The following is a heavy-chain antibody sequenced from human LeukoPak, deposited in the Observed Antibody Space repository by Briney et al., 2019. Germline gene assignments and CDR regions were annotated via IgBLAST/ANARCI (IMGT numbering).Heavy chain of an antibody. D-gene: IGHD1-26*01. CDR3: ARRGSGSYYFDY. V-gene: IGHV5-51*01. CDR2: IYAGDSDT. Sequence: GESLKISCKGSGYTFTSYWIGWVRQMPGKGLEWMGIIYAGDSDTRDSPSFQGQVTISADKSISTAYLQWGSLKASDTAMCYCARRGSGSYYFDYWGQGTLVTVSS. CDR1: GYTFTSYW. J-gene: IGHJ4*02.